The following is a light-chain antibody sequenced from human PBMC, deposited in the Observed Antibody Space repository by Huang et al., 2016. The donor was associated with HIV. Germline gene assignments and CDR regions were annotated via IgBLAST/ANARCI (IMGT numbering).Light chain of an antibody. CDR3: QQSAVTPRT. J-gene: IGKJ2*01. V-gene: IGKV1-39*01. CDR1: QNINRY. CDR2: GAS. Sequence: DIQITQSPSSLSASVGDRVIITCRASQNINRYLNWYQQQPGKAPKLLISGASKLQSCVPSSFSGSGSGTHFTLAISSLQPEDSATYYCQQSAVTPRTFGQGTKLEI.